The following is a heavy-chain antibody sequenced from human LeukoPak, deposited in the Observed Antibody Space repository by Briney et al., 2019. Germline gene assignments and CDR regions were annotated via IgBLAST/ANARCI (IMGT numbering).Heavy chain of an antibody. Sequence: PGGSLRLSCAASGFTFSGYAMSWVRQAPGKGLEWVSAISGSSGSSTYYADSVKGRFTISRDNTKNTLYLQMNSLRAEDTAVYYCARDLNDLLQNYRSTWYPADYWGQGTLVTVSS. J-gene: IGHJ4*02. D-gene: IGHD6-13*01. CDR1: GFTFSGYA. CDR2: ISGSSGSST. V-gene: IGHV3-23*01. CDR3: ARDLNDLLQNYRSTWYPADY.